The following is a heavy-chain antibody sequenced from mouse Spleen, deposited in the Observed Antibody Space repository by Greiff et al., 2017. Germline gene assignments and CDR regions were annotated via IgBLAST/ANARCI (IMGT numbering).Heavy chain of an antibody. CDR3: ARSGVYYGSSYWYFDV. D-gene: IGHD1-1*01. CDR2: IDPYYGGT. CDR1: GYSFTGYN. V-gene: IGHV1S135*01. Sequence: VHVKQSGPELVKPGASVKISCKASGYSFTGYNMNWVKQSHGKSLEWIGNIDPYYGGTSYNQKFKGKATLTVDKSSSTAYMQLKSLTSEDSAVYYCARSGVYYGSSYWYFDVWGAGTTVTVSS. J-gene: IGHJ1*01.